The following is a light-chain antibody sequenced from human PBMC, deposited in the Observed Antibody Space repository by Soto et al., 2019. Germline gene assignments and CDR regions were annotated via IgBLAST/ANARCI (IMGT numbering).Light chain of an antibody. CDR2: GAA. CDR1: QSVSSSY. Sequence: IVLTQSPGTLSLSPGERATLSCRASQSVSSSYLAWYQQKPGQAPRLLIYGAASRATGIPDRFSGSGSGTDFTLAISRLESEDFAVYYCQRYGSSPPYTFGQGAKLEIK. CDR3: QRYGSSPPYT. J-gene: IGKJ2*01. V-gene: IGKV3-20*01.